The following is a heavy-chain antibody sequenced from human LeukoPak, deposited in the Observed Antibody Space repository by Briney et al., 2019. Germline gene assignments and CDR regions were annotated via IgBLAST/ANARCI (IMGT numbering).Heavy chain of an antibody. J-gene: IGHJ5*02. D-gene: IGHD3-10*01. V-gene: IGHV4-59*01. CDR2: IYYSGST. Sequence: SETLSLTCAVYGGSFSGYYWSWIRQPPGKGLEWIGYIYYSGSTNYNPSLKSRVTISVDTSKNQFSLKLSSVTAADTAVYYCARDRGYYGSGRSDWFDPWGQGTLVTVSS. CDR1: GGSFSGYY. CDR3: ARDRGYYGSGRSDWFDP.